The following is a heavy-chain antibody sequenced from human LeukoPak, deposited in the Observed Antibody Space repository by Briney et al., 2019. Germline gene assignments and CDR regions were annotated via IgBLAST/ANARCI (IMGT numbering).Heavy chain of an antibody. J-gene: IGHJ6*02. D-gene: IGHD6-13*01. CDR2: IYYSGST. CDR1: GGSISSYY. V-gene: IGHV4-59*12. CDR3: ARGGYGSSWSLGMDV. Sequence: SETLSLTCTVSGGSISSYYWTWIRQTPGKELEWIGYIYYSGSTNYNPSLRSRVSISVDTSRNQLPLMLTSVTAADTAVYYCARGGYGSSWSLGMDVWGQGTTVTVSS.